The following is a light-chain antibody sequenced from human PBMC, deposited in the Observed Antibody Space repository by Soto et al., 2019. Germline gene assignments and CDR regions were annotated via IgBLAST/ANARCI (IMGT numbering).Light chain of an antibody. CDR2: GAS. CDR3: QQYGSSPPIT. CDR1: QSVSSSY. J-gene: IGKJ5*01. Sequence: EIVFTQSPVTLSLSPGERATLSCRASQSVSSSYLAWYQQKPGQAPRLLIYGASSRATGIPDRFSGSGSGTDFTLTISRLEPEDFAVYYCQQYGSSPPITFGQGTRLEI. V-gene: IGKV3-20*01.